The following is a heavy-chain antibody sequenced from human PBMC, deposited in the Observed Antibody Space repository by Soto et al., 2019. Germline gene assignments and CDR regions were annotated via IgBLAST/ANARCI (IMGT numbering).Heavy chain of an antibody. Sequence: QVQLVESGGGVVQPGRSLRLSCAASGFTFSSYGMHWVRQAPGKGLEWVATIGYDGSNKYYADSVKGRFTISRDNSKNTLDIQINSLRAEDTAVYYCARDLGGDHVSGDYWGQGTLVTVSS. D-gene: IGHD2-21*02. V-gene: IGHV3-33*01. J-gene: IGHJ4*02. CDR2: IGYDGSNK. CDR3: ARDLGGDHVSGDY. CDR1: GFTFSSYG.